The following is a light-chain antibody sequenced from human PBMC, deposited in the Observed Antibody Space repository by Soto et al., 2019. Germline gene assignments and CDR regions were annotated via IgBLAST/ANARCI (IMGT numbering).Light chain of an antibody. Sequence: DFVMTQSPLSLPVTPGEPASISCRSSQSLLHSNGYNYLYWYLQKPGQSPQLLISLGSTRAPGVPDRFSGSGSGTDFTLKISRVEADDVGVFYCMQALHTWTFGQGTKVEIQ. CDR1: QSLLHSNGYNY. J-gene: IGKJ1*01. CDR2: LGS. CDR3: MQALHTWT. V-gene: IGKV2-28*01.